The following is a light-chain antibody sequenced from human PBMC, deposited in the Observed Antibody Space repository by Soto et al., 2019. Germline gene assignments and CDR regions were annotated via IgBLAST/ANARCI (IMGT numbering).Light chain of an antibody. Sequence: QSAPTQPRSVSGSPGQSVTISCTGTSSDVAGYNYVSWYQQHPGKAPKLMIYDVSKRPSGVPDRFSGSKSGNTASLTISGLQAEDEADYYCCSYAGSYTPLYVFGTGTKVTVL. CDR1: SSDVAGYNY. CDR3: CSYAGSYTPLYV. J-gene: IGLJ1*01. CDR2: DVS. V-gene: IGLV2-11*01.